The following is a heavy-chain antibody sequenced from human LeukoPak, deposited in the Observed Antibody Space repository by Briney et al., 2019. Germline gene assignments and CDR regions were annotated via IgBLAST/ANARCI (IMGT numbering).Heavy chain of an antibody. Sequence: ASVTVSCKASVGTFSSYAISWVRQAPGQGLEWMGRINPIFGTANYAQTFQGRVTITTDESTGTAYMELRSLRSEVTAVYYCARDPDCTNGVCLNPVGAFDIWGQGTMVTVS. CDR2: INPIFGTA. CDR3: ARDPDCTNGVCLNPVGAFDI. V-gene: IGHV1-69*05. J-gene: IGHJ3*02. CDR1: VGTFSSYA. D-gene: IGHD2-8*01.